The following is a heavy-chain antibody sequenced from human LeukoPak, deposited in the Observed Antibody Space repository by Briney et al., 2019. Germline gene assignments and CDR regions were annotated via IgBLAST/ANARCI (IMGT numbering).Heavy chain of an antibody. CDR2: IYSGGST. CDR1: GFTVSSSY. V-gene: IGHV3-53*01. Sequence: GGSLRLSCAASGFTVSSSYMSWVRQAPGKGLEWVSVIYSGGSTYYADSVKGRFTISRDNSKNTLYLQMNSLRAEDTAVYYCARDLPKVVAGDPLLDYWGQGTLVTVSS. D-gene: IGHD6-19*01. CDR3: ARDLPKVVAGDPLLDY. J-gene: IGHJ4*02.